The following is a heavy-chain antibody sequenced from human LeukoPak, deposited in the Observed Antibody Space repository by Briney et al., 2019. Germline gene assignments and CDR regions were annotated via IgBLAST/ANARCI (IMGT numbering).Heavy chain of an antibody. CDR3: AREERYYDILTGYGPIGAFDI. J-gene: IGHJ3*02. CDR2: IYYSGST. CDR1: GGSISSGGYY. D-gene: IGHD3-9*01. V-gene: IGHV4-31*03. Sequence: PSETLSLTCTVSGGSISSGGYYWSWIRQHPGKDLEWIGYIYYSGSTYYNPSLKSRVTISVDTSKNQFSLKLSSVTAADTAVYYCAREERYYDILTGYGPIGAFDIWGQGTMVTVSS.